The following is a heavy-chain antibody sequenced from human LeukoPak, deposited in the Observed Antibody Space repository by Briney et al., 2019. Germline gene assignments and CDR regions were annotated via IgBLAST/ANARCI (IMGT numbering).Heavy chain of an antibody. J-gene: IGHJ4*02. Sequence: ASVKVSCKASGYTFTGYYMHWVRQAPGQGLEWMGWINPNSGDTNYAQKFQGRVAMTRDTSISTAHMELSRLRSDDTAVYYCARDESGNSGWYSYFDYWGQGTLVTVSS. CDR3: ARDESGNSGWYSYFDY. D-gene: IGHD6-19*01. CDR2: INPNSGDT. CDR1: GYTFTGYY. V-gene: IGHV1-2*02.